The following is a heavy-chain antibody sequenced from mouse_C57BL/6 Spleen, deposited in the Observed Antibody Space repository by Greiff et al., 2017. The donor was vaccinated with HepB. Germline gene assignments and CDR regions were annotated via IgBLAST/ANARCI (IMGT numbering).Heavy chain of an antibody. Sequence: DVQLQESGPGLVKPSQSLSLTCSVTGYSITSGYYWNWIRQFPGNKLEWMGYISYDGSNNYNPSLKNRISITRDTSKNQFFLKLNSVTTEDTATYYCAKRGLYYGSSLDYWGQGTTLTVSS. J-gene: IGHJ2*01. V-gene: IGHV3-6*01. CDR2: ISYDGSN. CDR3: AKRGLYYGSSLDY. D-gene: IGHD1-1*01. CDR1: GYSITSGYY.